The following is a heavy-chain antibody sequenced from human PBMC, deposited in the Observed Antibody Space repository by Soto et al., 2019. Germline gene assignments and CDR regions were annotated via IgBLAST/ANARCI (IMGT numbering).Heavy chain of an antibody. V-gene: IGHV4-59*01. CDR3: ARGKGTHRY. Sequence: SETLSLTCSVSGVSLTSYYWSWIRQTPGKTLEWIGCIFYNGTTNYNPSLKSRVTISLDMSKNQFSLKLKSVSAEDTALYYCARGKGTHRYWGPETLVTSPQ. CDR1: GVSLTSYY. J-gene: IGHJ4*02. D-gene: IGHD3-10*01. CDR2: IFYNGTT.